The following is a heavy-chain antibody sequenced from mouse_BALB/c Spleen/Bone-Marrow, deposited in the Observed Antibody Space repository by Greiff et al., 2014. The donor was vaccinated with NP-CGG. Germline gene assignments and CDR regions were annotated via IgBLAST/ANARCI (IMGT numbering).Heavy chain of an antibody. CDR1: GFNIKDTY. CDR3: ERYIYGFEAAFDC. CDR2: IDPANGNT. J-gene: IGHJ2*01. Sequence: VQLQQSGAELVKPGASVKLSCTASGFNIKDTYMHWVKQRPEQGLEWIGMIDPANGNTKYDPKFQGKATITADTSSNTAYVQLTCLTSEDNDVYRCERYIYGFEAAFDCWGQGTTLTVSS. D-gene: IGHD1-2*01. V-gene: IGHV14-3*02.